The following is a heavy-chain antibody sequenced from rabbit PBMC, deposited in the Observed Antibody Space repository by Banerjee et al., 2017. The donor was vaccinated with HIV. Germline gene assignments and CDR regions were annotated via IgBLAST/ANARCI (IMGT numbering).Heavy chain of an antibody. J-gene: IGHJ4*01. CDR1: GFSFSSTCW. V-gene: IGHV1S40*01. CDR3: ARGDSYTTGFNL. D-gene: IGHD6-1*01. CDR2: INTGSGGT. Sequence: QSLEESGGDLVKPGASLTLTCTASGFSFSSTCWICWVRQAPGKGLEWIGCINTGSGGTYYASWAKGRFTISKTSSTTVTLQMTSLTAADTATYFCARGDSYTTGFNLWGQGTLVTVS.